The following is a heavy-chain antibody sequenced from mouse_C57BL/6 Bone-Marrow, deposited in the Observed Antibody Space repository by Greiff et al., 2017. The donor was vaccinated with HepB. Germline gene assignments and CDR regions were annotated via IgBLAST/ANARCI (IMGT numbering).Heavy chain of an antibody. Sequence: QVHVKQSGAELVKPGASVKLSCKASGYTFTSYWIHWVKQRPGRGLEWIGRIDPNSGGTKYNEKFKSKATLTVDKPSSTAYMQLSSLTSEDSAVYYCARRYYGSSYWYFDVWGTGTTVTVSS. CDR2: IDPNSGGT. CDR3: ARRYYGSSYWYFDV. V-gene: IGHV1-72*01. CDR1: GYTFTSYW. D-gene: IGHD1-1*01. J-gene: IGHJ1*03.